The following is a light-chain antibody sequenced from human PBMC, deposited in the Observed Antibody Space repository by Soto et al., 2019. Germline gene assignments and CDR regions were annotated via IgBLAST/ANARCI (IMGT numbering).Light chain of an antibody. Sequence: EKLMSQSPATLSVSPGERVTLSCRASQNLHNHMSWFLQKPGQTPRLLIYDAIIRAADVPARFSGSWSGTEFNLTLNSLEPDEFAVHHGEQHVEWARAFG. J-gene: IGKJ3*01. CDR3: EQHVEWARA. CDR1: QNLHNH. V-gene: IGKV3-15*01. CDR2: DAI.